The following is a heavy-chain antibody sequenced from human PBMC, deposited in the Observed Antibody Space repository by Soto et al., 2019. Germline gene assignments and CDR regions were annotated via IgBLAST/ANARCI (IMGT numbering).Heavy chain of an antibody. V-gene: IGHV5-51*01. CDR2: IYAGDSGT. J-gene: IGHJ4*02. Sequence: GESLKISCKCSGYTFTDYWIGWVRQMPGKGLEYMGTIYAGDSGTRYSPSFEGRVTMSVDKSISTAYLHWSSLKASDTAMYYCARQHPLDSSAWYNWGQGTLVTVSS. D-gene: IGHD6-19*01. CDR1: GYTFTDYW. CDR3: ARQHPLDSSAWYN.